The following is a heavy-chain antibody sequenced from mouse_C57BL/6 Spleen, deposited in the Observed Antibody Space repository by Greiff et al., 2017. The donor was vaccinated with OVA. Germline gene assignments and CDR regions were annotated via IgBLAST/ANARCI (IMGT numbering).Heavy chain of an antibody. CDR1: GYSITSDY. CDR3: ARWYGSSQYYFDY. V-gene: IGHV3-8*01. CDR2: ISYSGST. D-gene: IGHD1-1*01. J-gene: IGHJ2*01. Sequence: EVQLQESGPGLAKPSQTLSLTCSVTGYSITSDYWNWLRKFPGNKLEYMGYISYSGSTYYNPSLKSRISITRDTSKNQYYLQLKSVTTEDTATYYCARWYGSSQYYFDYWGQGTTLTVSS.